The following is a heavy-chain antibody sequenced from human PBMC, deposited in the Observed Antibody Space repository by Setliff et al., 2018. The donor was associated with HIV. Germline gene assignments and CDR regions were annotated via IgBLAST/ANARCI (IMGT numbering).Heavy chain of an antibody. J-gene: IGHJ6*04. V-gene: IGHV1-69*13. CDR2: IIPIFGTA. CDR3: ERDAPAEYYDFWSGYILWDV. Sequence: GASVKVSCKASGGTFSSYAISWVRQATGQGLEWMGGIIPIFGTANYAQKFQGRVTITADESPSTAYMELRSLRSDDTAVYYCERDAPAEYYDFWSGYILWDVWGKGTTVTVSS. D-gene: IGHD3-3*01. CDR1: GGTFSSYA.